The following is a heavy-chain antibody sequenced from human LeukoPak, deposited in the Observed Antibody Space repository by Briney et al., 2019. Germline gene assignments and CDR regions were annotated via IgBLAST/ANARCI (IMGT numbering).Heavy chain of an antibody. D-gene: IGHD6-13*01. V-gene: IGHV3-74*01. CDR1: GFTFSSYW. Sequence: PGGSLRLSCAASGFTFSSYWMHWVRQAPGKGLVWVSRISYDGGDPSYADSVKGRFTISRDNAKNTLYLQMNSLTAEDTAVYYCARGYSSRSYNWLDPWGQGTLVTVSS. J-gene: IGHJ5*02. CDR2: ISYDGGDP. CDR3: ARGYSSRSYNWLDP.